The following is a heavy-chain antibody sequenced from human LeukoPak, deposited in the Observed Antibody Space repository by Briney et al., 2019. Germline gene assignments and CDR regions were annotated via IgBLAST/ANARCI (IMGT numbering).Heavy chain of an antibody. CDR1: GFTVSSNY. D-gene: IGHD3-3*01. CDR3: ARDLTIFGVSRRVRTLDYMDV. Sequence: GGSLRLSCAASGFTVSSNYMSWVRQAPGKGLEWVPAIYSVGSTYYADSVKARFTISRDNSKNTMYLQMNSLIAEDTEVYYCARDLTIFGVSRRVRTLDYMDVGGKGTTVAVSS. CDR2: IYSVGST. V-gene: IGHV3-53*05. J-gene: IGHJ6*03.